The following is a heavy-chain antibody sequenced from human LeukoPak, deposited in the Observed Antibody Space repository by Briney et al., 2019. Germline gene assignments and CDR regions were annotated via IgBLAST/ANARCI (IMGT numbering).Heavy chain of an antibody. CDR3: AKDLSPQDYYDSSGPDY. Sequence: GGSLRLSCATSGFTFDRYAIHWVRQAPGKGLEWVSLAGWAGGTTYYSDSVRGRFTISRDSGKNSVYLQMNSLRAEDTAVYYCAKDLSPQDYYDSSGPDYWGQGTLVTVSS. J-gene: IGHJ4*02. CDR1: GFTFDRYA. D-gene: IGHD3-22*01. CDR2: AGWAGGTT. V-gene: IGHV3-43D*04.